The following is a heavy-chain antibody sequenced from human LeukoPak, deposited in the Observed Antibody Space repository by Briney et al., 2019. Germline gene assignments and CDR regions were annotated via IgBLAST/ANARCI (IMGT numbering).Heavy chain of an antibody. CDR1: GFTFSNYA. CDR2: ISGSGGST. CDR3: AKVKDGVVVAAPFDY. Sequence: PGGSPRLSCAAAGFTFSNYAMSWVRQAPGKGLEWVSAISGSGGSTYYADSVKGRFTISRDNSKNTLYLQMNSLRAEDTAVYYCAKVKDGVVVAAPFDYWGQGTLVTVSS. V-gene: IGHV3-23*01. D-gene: IGHD2-15*01. J-gene: IGHJ4*02.